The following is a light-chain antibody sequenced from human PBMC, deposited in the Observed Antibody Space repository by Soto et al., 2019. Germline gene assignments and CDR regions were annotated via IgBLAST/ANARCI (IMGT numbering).Light chain of an antibody. CDR2: LKSDGSL. CDR3: QTWGTGSHVV. CDR1: SGHNSYA. V-gene: IGLV4-69*01. Sequence: QSVLTQSPSASASLGASVKLTCTLTSGHNSYAIAWHQQRPGKGPRFLMKLKSDGSLTKGDGIPDRFSGSSSGAERYLTISSLQSEDEADYYCQTWGTGSHVVFGGGTKLTVL. J-gene: IGLJ2*01.